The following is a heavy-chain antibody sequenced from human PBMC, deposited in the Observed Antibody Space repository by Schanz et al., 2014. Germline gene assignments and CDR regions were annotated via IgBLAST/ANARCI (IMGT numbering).Heavy chain of an antibody. V-gene: IGHV3-23*04. CDR2: ISASGGST. D-gene: IGHD3-10*01. CDR1: GFSFSDYW. CDR3: AKDPYGSGNHYTY. J-gene: IGHJ4*02. Sequence: EVQLVESEGGLVQPGGSLRLSCEGSGFSFSDYWMGWVRQAPGKGLEWVSAISASGGSTYYADSVKGRFTISRDNSKNTLYVQLNSLRAEDTAVYYCAKDPYGSGNHYTYWGRGALVSVSS.